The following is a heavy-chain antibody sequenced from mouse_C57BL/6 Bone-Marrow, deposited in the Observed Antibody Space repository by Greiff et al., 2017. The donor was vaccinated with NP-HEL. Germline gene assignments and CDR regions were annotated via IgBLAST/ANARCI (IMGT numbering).Heavy chain of an antibody. V-gene: IGHV1-4*01. D-gene: IGHD3-2*01. Sequence: VQLQQSGAELARPGASVKMSCKASGYTFTSYTMHWVKQRPGQGLEWIGYINPSSGYTKYNQKFKDKATLTADKSSSTAYMQLSSLTSEDSAVYYCERSRQLWFAYWGQGTLVTVSA. J-gene: IGHJ3*01. CDR2: INPSSGYT. CDR1: GYTFTSYT. CDR3: ERSRQLWFAY.